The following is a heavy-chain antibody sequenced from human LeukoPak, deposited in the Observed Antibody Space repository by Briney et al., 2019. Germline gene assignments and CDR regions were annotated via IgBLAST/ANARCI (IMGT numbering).Heavy chain of an antibody. V-gene: IGHV3-21*01. D-gene: IGHD2-15*01. CDR2: ITNNGVYT. CDR1: GSTFTSYT. Sequence: GGSLRLSCAASGSTFTSYTMSWVRQAPGKGLEWVSSITNNGVYTYYTDSVKGRFTISRDNANNSLYLQMNSLSAEDTAIYYCARQPQVAHFDYWGQGTLVSVSS. J-gene: IGHJ4*02. CDR3: ARQPQVAHFDY.